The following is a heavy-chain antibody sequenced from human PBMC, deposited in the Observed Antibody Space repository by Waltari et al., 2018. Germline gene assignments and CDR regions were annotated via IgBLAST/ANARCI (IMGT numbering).Heavy chain of an antibody. V-gene: IGHV3-23*01. CDR3: AKDEGARLAPTFGMDA. CDR1: GFPFSTYT. D-gene: IGHD6-6*01. J-gene: IGHJ6*02. Sequence: EMQLLESGGALVQPGGSLRLSCAASGFPFSTYTMTWVRQAPGKGREWVAVLTASGLMDYGDSVKGRFIISRDNSKNILYLEMYRLRVEDTARYYCAKDEGARLAPTFGMDAWGQGTTVIVSS. CDR2: LTASGLM.